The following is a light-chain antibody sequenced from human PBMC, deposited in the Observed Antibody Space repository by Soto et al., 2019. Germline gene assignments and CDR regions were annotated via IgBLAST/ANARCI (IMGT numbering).Light chain of an antibody. V-gene: IGLV1-44*01. CDR1: NSNIARYS. CDR3: AAWDDNLNGPL. Sequence: QSALTQPPSLSGTPGQRVTISCSGSNSNIARYSVNWYQHFPGTAPKILIYSDDERPSGVPDRFSGSKSGTSASLAISGLQSEDEAEYYCAAWDDNLNGPLFGGGTQLTVL. CDR2: SDD. J-gene: IGLJ7*01.